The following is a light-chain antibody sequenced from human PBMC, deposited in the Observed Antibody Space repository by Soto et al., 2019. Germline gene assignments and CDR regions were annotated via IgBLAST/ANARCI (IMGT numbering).Light chain of an antibody. J-gene: IGKJ1*01. CDR1: QSVSSY. CDR3: QQRNNWPRT. CDR2: DAS. Sequence: EIVLTQCPATLRLSPGERATLSCRASQSVSSYLAGDQQKRGRAPGRVIYDASNWATGIPARFSGSGSGTNVGLTISSLEPEDVAVYDCQQRNNWPRTFGEGTKVDIK. V-gene: IGKV3-11*01.